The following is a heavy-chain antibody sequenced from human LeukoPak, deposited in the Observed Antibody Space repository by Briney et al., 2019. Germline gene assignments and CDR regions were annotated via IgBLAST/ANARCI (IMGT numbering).Heavy chain of an antibody. CDR2: IKSETDGGTT. CDR1: GFTFSNAW. CDR3: TTDSGNSDAFDI. J-gene: IGHJ3*02. Sequence: PGGSLRLSCAASGFTFSNAWMSWVRQAPGKGLEWVGRIKSETDGGTTDYAAPVKGRFTISRGDSKNTLYLQMNSLKTEDTAVYYCTTDSGNSDAFDIWGQGTMVTVSS. D-gene: IGHD4-23*01. V-gene: IGHV3-15*01.